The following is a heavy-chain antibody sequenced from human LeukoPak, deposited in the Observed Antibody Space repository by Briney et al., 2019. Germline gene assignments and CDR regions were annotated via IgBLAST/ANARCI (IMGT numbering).Heavy chain of an antibody. D-gene: IGHD5-12*01. V-gene: IGHV4-31*03. CDR2: IYYSGST. CDR1: GGSISSGGYY. CDR3: ARVKSGERGYDTEFDY. J-gene: IGHJ4*02. Sequence: PSQTLSLTCTVSGGSISSGGYYWSWIRQHPGKGLEWIGYIYYSGSTYYNPSLKSRVTISVDTSKNQFSLKLSSVTAADTAVYYCARVKSGERGYDTEFDYWGQGTLVTVSS.